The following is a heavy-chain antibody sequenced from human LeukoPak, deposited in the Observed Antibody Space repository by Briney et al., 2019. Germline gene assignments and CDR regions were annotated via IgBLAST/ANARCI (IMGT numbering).Heavy chain of an antibody. J-gene: IGHJ4*02. CDR1: GFTFSSYW. D-gene: IGHD4-23*01. CDR2: INIDGSST. V-gene: IGHV3-74*01. CDR3: ARDPVLDDYGGNSPY. Sequence: GGSLRLSCAASGFTFSSYWMHWVRQAPGKGLVWGSRINIDGSSTTYADSVKGRFTISRNNAKDTLYLQMNSLRAEDTAVYYCARDPVLDDYGGNSPYWGQGTLVTVSS.